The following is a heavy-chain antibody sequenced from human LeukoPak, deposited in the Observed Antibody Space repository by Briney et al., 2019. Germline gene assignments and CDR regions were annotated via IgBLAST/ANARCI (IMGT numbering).Heavy chain of an antibody. Sequence: PSETLSLTCAVYGGSFSGYYWSWIRQPPGKGLEWIGEINHSGSTNYNPSLKSRVTISVDTSKNQFSLKLSSVTAADTAVYYCARGHRTSFDPWGQGTLVTVSS. V-gene: IGHV4-34*01. J-gene: IGHJ5*02. D-gene: IGHD1-14*01. CDR2: INHSGST. CDR1: GGSFSGYY. CDR3: ARGHRTSFDP.